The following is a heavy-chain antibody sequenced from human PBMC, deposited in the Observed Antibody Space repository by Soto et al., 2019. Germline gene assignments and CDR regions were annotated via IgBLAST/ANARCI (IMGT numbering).Heavy chain of an antibody. J-gene: IGHJ4*02. D-gene: IGHD4-17*01. CDR1: GGSISSSSYY. Sequence: SETLSLTCTVSGGSISSSSYYWGWIRQPPGKGLEWIGSIYYSGSTYYNPSLKSRVTISVDTSKNQFSLKLSSVTAADTAVYYCAPLDDYGDYFDHWGQGTLVTVSS. CDR2: IYYSGST. CDR3: APLDDYGDYFDH. V-gene: IGHV4-39*01.